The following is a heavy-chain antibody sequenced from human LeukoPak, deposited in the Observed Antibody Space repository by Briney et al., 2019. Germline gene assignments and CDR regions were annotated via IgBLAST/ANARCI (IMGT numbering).Heavy chain of an antibody. CDR3: ARDSSDSSGLDAFDI. Sequence: GGSLRLSCTASGFTFGDYAMSWVRQAPGKGLEWVSVIYSGGSTYYADSVKGRFTISRDNSKNTLYLQMNSLRAEDTAVYYCARDSSDSSGLDAFDIWGQGTMVTVSS. J-gene: IGHJ3*02. CDR2: IYSGGST. V-gene: IGHV3-66*01. CDR1: GFTFGDYA. D-gene: IGHD3-22*01.